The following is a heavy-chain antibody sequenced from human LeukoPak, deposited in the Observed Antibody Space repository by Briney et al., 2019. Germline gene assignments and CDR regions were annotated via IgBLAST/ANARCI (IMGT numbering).Heavy chain of an antibody. J-gene: IGHJ1*01. Sequence: PGGSLRLSCAASGFTFSSYAMHWVRQAPGKGLEWVAVISYDGSNKYYADSVKGRFTISRDNSKNTLYLQMNSLRAEDTAVYYCARDKYYYDSSGSRAEYFQHWGQGTLVTVSS. CDR3: ARDKYYYDSSGSRAEYFQH. V-gene: IGHV3-30*04. D-gene: IGHD3-22*01. CDR1: GFTFSSYA. CDR2: ISYDGSNK.